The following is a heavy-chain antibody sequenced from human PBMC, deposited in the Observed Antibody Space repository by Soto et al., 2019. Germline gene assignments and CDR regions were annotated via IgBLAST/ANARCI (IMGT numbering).Heavy chain of an antibody. V-gene: IGHV3-48*02. D-gene: IGHD6-13*01. Sequence: EVQLVESGGGLVQPGGSLRLSCAASGFTFSSYSMNWVRQAPGKGLEWVSYISSSSSTIYYADSVKGRFTISRDNAKYSLYLQMNSLRDEDTAVYYCARETSIAAAGDNLHFDYWGQGTLVTVSS. CDR1: GFTFSSYS. CDR2: ISSSSSTI. CDR3: ARETSIAAAGDNLHFDY. J-gene: IGHJ4*02.